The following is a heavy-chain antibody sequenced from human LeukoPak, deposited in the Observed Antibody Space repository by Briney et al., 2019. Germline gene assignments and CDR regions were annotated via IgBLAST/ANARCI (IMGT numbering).Heavy chain of an antibody. V-gene: IGHV4-39*07. J-gene: IGHJ4*02. Sequence: SETLSLTCTVSGGSISSSSYYWSWIRQPPGKGLEWIGEINHSGSTNYNPSLKSRVTISVDTSKNQFSLKLSSVTAADTAVYYCARKRLLWFGDCFDYWGQGTLVTVSS. CDR1: GGSISSSSYY. CDR3: ARKRLLWFGDCFDY. CDR2: INHSGST. D-gene: IGHD3-10*01.